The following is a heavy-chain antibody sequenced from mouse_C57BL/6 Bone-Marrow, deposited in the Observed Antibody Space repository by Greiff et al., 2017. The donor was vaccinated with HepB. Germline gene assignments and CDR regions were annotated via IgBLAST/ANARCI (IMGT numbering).Heavy chain of an antibody. CDR1: GYSFTGYY. J-gene: IGHJ1*03. CDR3: ARGGYYVEWYFDV. Sequence: VQLKESGPELVKPGASVKISCKASGYSFTGYYMNWVKQSPEKSLEWIGEINPSTGGTTYNQKFKAKATLTVDKSSNTAYMQLKSLTSEDSAVYYCARGGYYVEWYFDVWGTGTTVTVSS. D-gene: IGHD2-3*01. V-gene: IGHV1-42*01. CDR2: INPSTGGT.